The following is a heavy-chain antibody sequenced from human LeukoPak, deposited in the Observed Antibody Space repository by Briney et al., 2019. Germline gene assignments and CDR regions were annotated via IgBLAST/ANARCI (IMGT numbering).Heavy chain of an antibody. CDR1: GFTFSSYG. CDR3: ARSGILTGFDY. J-gene: IGHJ4*02. Sequence: GGSLRLSCAASGFTFSSYGMHWVRQAPGKGLECVAVISYDGSNKYYADSVKGRFTISRDNSKNTLYLQLNSPRAEDTAVYYCARSGILTGFDYWGQGTLVTVSS. CDR2: ISYDGSNK. D-gene: IGHD3-9*01. V-gene: IGHV3-30*03.